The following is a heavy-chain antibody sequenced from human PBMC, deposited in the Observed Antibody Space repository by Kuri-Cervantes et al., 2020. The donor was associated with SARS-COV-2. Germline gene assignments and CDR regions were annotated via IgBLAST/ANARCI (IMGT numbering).Heavy chain of an antibody. J-gene: IGHJ3*02. CDR1: GFTFSSYA. CDR3: ARDLTPSGAGAFDI. Sequence: GGSLRLSCAASGFTFSSYAMHWVRQAPGKGLEWVAVISYDGSNKYYADSVKGRFTISRDNAKNSLYLQMNSLRAEDTAVYYCARDLTPSGAGAFDIWGQGTMVTVSS. V-gene: IGHV3-30-3*01. D-gene: IGHD1-26*01. CDR2: ISYDGSNK.